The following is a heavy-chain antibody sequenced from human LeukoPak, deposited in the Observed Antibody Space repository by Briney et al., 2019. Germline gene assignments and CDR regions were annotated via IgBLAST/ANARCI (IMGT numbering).Heavy chain of an antibody. J-gene: IGHJ4*02. D-gene: IGHD2-2*01. CDR3: ARDNAPAGGGLDY. Sequence: GGSLRLSCAASGFTVSSNHMTWVRQAPGKGLEGVSEIYTGGLTFYSDCVTGRFTVSRDNSKNTVYLQMNSLRVEETARYYCARDNAPAGGGLDYWGQGTLVTVSS. CDR2: IYTGGLT. CDR1: GFTVSSNH. V-gene: IGHV3-53*01.